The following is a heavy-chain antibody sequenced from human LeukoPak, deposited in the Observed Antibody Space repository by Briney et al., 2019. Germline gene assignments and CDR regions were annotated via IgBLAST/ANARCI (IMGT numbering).Heavy chain of an antibody. V-gene: IGHV3-64*01. CDR2: ISSNGGST. CDR1: GFTFSSYA. D-gene: IGHD2-2*01. Sequence: PGGSLRLSCSASGFTFSSYAMHWVRQAPGKGLEYVSAISSNGGSTYYANSVKGRFTISRDNSKNTLYLQMGSLRAEDMAVYYCARGGCSSTSCPNDYWGQGTLVTVSS. J-gene: IGHJ4*02. CDR3: ARGGCSSTSCPNDY.